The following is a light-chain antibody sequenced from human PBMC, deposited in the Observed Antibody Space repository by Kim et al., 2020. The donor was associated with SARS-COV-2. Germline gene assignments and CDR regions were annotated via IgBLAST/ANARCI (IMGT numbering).Light chain of an antibody. CDR3: SSRVSSGDHVV. Sequence: SSELTQDPAVSVALGQTVRLTCQGDSLRKYYATWYQQRPGQAPTLVLYGKYDRPSGIPDRFSGSASGNTASLTISGAQAEDEGDYSCSSRVSSGDHVVFG. V-gene: IGLV3-19*01. J-gene: IGLJ3*02. CDR2: GKY. CDR1: SLRKYY.